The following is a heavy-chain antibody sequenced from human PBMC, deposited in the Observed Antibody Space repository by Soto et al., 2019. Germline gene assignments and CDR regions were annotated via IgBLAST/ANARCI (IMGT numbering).Heavy chain of an antibody. CDR2: INPNSGGT. J-gene: IGHJ6*03. V-gene: IGHV1-2*04. CDR3: ARGYYGSGSYDSYYYYYMDV. Sequence: GASVKVSCKASGYTFTGYYMHWVRQAPGQGLGWMGWINPNSGGTNYAQKFQGWVTMTRDTSISTAYMELSRLRSDDTAVYYCARGYYGSGSYDSYYYYYMDVWGKGTTVTVSS. CDR1: GYTFTGYY. D-gene: IGHD3-10*01.